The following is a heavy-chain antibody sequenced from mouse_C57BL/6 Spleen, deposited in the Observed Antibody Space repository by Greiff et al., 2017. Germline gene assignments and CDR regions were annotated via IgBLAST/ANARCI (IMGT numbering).Heavy chain of an antibody. V-gene: IGHV1-18*01. CDR1: GYTFTDYN. Sequence: VQLQQSGPELVKPGASVKIPCKASGYTFTDYNMDWVKQSHGKSLEWIGDINPNNGGTIYNQKFKGKATLTVDKSSSTAYMELRSLTSEDTAVYYCARFTTVDYYAMDYWGQGTSVTVSS. CDR2: INPNNGGT. D-gene: IGHD1-1*01. J-gene: IGHJ4*01. CDR3: ARFTTVDYYAMDY.